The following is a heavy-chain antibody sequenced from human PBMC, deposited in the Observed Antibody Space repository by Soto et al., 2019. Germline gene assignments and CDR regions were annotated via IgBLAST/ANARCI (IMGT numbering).Heavy chain of an antibody. CDR1: GASISSSGYY. J-gene: IGHJ4*02. CDR2: IYYSGST. D-gene: IGHD3-10*01. CDR3: ATSGSGSYYTEYYLDN. Sequence: SETLSLTCTVSGASISSSGYYWGWIRQPPGKGLEWIGTIYYSGSTYYNPSLKSRVTISVDTSKNQFSLKLGSVTAADTAVYYCATSGSGSYYTEYYLDNWGQGILVTVSS. V-gene: IGHV4-39*01.